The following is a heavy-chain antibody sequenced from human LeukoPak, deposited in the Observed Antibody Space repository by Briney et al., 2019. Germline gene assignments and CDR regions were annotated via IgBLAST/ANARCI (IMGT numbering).Heavy chain of an antibody. J-gene: IGHJ6*02. Sequence: ASVKVSCKASGGTFSSYAISWVRQAPGQGLEWMGGIIPIFGTANYAQKFQGRVTITADESTSTAYMELSSLRSEDTAVYYCASDHADCSGGSCDYYYYGMDVWGQGTTVTVSS. CDR2: IIPIFGTA. D-gene: IGHD2-15*01. CDR1: GGTFSSYA. V-gene: IGHV1-69*01. CDR3: ASDHADCSGGSCDYYYYGMDV.